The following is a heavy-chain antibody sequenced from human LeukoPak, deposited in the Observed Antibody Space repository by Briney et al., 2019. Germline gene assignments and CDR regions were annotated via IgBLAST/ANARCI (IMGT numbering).Heavy chain of an antibody. Sequence: GGSLRLSCAASGFTFSSYAMHWVRQAPGKGLEWVAVISYDGSNKYYADSVKGRFTISRDNSKNTLYLQMNSLRAEDTAVYYCAKDDNTVTTYIDYWGQGTLVTASS. CDR3: AKDDNTVTTYIDY. J-gene: IGHJ4*02. V-gene: IGHV3-30*04. D-gene: IGHD4-17*01. CDR2: ISYDGSNK. CDR1: GFTFSSYA.